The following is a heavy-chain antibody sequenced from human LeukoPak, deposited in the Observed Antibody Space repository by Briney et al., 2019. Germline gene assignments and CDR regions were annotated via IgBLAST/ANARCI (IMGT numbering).Heavy chain of an antibody. Sequence: SETLSLTCTVSGGSISSYYWGWIRQPPGKGLEWIGSMYYSGSTYYNQSLKSRVTISVDTSKNQFSLKLTSVTAADTAVYYCARHYYDSSGYYPWYFDYWGQGTLVTVSS. CDR2: MYYSGST. CDR1: GGSISSYY. CDR3: ARHYYDSSGYYPWYFDY. D-gene: IGHD3-22*01. J-gene: IGHJ4*02. V-gene: IGHV4-39*01.